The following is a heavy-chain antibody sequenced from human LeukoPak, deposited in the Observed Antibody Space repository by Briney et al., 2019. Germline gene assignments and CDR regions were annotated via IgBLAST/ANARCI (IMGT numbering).Heavy chain of an antibody. CDR2: IYSGGST. D-gene: IGHD2-2*01. J-gene: IGHJ3*02. Sequence: GGSLRLSCAASGFTVSSNYMSWVRQAPGRGLEWVSVIYSGGSTYYADSVKGRFTISRDNSKNTLYLQMNSLRAEDTAVYYCAKSIVVVPAAAGGLNAFDIWGQGTMVTVSS. V-gene: IGHV3-53*01. CDR3: AKSIVVVPAAAGGLNAFDI. CDR1: GFTVSSNY.